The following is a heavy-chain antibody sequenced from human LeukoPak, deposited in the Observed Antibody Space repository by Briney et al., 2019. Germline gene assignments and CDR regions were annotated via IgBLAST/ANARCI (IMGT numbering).Heavy chain of an antibody. V-gene: IGHV4-34*01. CDR1: GGSFSDYY. CDR2: INHSGST. D-gene: IGHD1-20*01. Sequence: PSETLSLTCAVYGGSFSDYYRSWIRQPPGKGLEWIGEINHSGSTNYNPSLKSRVTISVDKSKNQFSLKLSSVTAADTAVYYCARQTVTGVDYWGQGTLVTVSS. CDR3: ARQTVTGVDY. J-gene: IGHJ4*02.